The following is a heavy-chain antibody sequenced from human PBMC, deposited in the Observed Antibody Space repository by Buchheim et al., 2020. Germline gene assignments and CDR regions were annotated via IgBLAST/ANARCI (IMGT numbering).Heavy chain of an antibody. CDR2: TYYASEWHS. CDR1: GDSVSRNSTS. J-gene: IGHJ5*02. Sequence: QVKLQQSGPGLLKPSQTLSLTCAISGDSVSRNSTSWNWIRQSPSRGLEWLARTYYASEWHSDYAPLVKSRITVNATTPKNQFSLQLNSVTPEDTAVYYCARQRDQFDPWGQGT. V-gene: IGHV6-1*01. CDR3: ARQRDQFDP.